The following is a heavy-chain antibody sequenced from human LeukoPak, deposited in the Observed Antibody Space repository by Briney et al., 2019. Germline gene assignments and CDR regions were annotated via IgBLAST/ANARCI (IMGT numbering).Heavy chain of an antibody. CDR2: INAGNGNT. V-gene: IGHV1-3*01. J-gene: IGHJ4*02. D-gene: IGHD1-1*01. Sequence: ASVKVSCKVSGYTLTELSMHWVRQAPGKGLEWMGWINAGNGNTKYSQKFQGRVTITRDTSASTAYMELSSLRSEDTAVYYCARPTQLEPLFVDWGQGTLVTVSS. CDR3: ARPTQLEPLFVD. CDR1: GYTLTELS.